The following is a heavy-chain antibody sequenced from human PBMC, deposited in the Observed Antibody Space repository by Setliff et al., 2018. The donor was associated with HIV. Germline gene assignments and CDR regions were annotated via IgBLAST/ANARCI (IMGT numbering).Heavy chain of an antibody. CDR3: AALIRNGWYYMDY. V-gene: IGHV4-59*12. D-gene: IGHD6-19*01. CDR2: IYYSGST. J-gene: IGHJ4*02. CDR1: GGSISSYY. Sequence: SETLSLTCTVSGGSISSYYWSWIRQPPGKGLEWIGYIYYSGSTNYNPSLKSRVTISIDTSKNQFSLKLSSVTAADTAVYYCAALIRNGWYYMDYWGQGTLVTVSS.